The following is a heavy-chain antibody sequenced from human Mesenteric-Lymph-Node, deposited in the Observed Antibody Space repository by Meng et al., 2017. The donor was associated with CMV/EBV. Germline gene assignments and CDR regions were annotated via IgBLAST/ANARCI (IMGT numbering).Heavy chain of an antibody. D-gene: IGHD2-2*01. V-gene: IGHV3-11*01. Sequence: SGFPFSEYYMSWIRQAPGKGLEWVSYISGGGGTIDYADSVKGRFTISKDNAKNSLYLQMNSLRAEDTALYYCARVEVGGAFIRRGFDYWGQGTLVTVSS. CDR2: ISGGGGTI. CDR1: GFPFSEYY. CDR3: ARVEVGGAFIRRGFDY. J-gene: IGHJ4*02.